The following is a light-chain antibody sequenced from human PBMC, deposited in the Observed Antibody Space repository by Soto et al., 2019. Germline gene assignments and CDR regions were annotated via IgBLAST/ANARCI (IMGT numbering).Light chain of an antibody. Sequence: NFMLTQPHSVSESPGKTVTISCTRSSGSIASNYVQWYQQRPGSSPTTVIYEDNQRPSGVPDRFSGSIDSSSNSASLTISGLKTEDEADYYCQSYDSSNLSVFGSGTKLTVL. CDR2: EDN. CDR1: SGSIASNY. V-gene: IGLV6-57*01. CDR3: QSYDSSNLSV. J-gene: IGLJ6*01.